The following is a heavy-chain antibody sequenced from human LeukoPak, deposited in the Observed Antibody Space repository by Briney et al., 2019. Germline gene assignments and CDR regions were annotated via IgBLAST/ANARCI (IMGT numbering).Heavy chain of an antibody. CDR3: ARSGYDFWSGYPSAVEY. V-gene: IGHV1-2*02. J-gene: IGHJ4*02. CDR2: INPNSGGT. CDR1: GYTFTGYY. D-gene: IGHD3-3*01. Sequence: ASVKVSCKASGYTFTGYYMHWVRQAPGQGLEWMGWINPNSGGTNYAQKFQGRVAMTRDTSISTAYMELSRLRSDDTAVYYCARSGYDFWSGYPSAVEYWGQGTLVTVSS.